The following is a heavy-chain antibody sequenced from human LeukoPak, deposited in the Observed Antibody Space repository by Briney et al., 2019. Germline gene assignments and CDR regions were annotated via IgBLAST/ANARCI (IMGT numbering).Heavy chain of an antibody. D-gene: IGHD4-23*01. V-gene: IGHV4-34*01. J-gene: IGHJ3*02. Sequence: PSETLSLTCAVYGGSFSGYYWSWIRQPPGKGLEWIGEINHSGSTNYNPSLKSRVTISVETTTNQFSLKLSSVTGADTAVYYCARRSVVTRRAFDIWGKGTMVTVSS. CDR1: GGSFSGYY. CDR2: INHSGST. CDR3: ARRSVVTRRAFDI.